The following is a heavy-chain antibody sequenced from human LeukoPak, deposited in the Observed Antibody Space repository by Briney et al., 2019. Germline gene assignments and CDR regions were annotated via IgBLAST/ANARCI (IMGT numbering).Heavy chain of an antibody. Sequence: GGSLRLSCAASGFTFSSYGMHWVRLAPGKGLEWVAFIRYDGSNKYYADSVKGRFTISRDNSKNTLYLRMNSLRAEDTAVYYCAKDRICSGGSCYHFDYWGQGTLVTVSS. V-gene: IGHV3-30*02. CDR3: AKDRICSGGSCYHFDY. D-gene: IGHD2-15*01. CDR1: GFTFSSYG. CDR2: IRYDGSNK. J-gene: IGHJ4*02.